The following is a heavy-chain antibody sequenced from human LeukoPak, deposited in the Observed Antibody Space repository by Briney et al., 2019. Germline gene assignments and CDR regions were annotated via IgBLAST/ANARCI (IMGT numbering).Heavy chain of an antibody. Sequence: GGSLRLSCAASGFTFSSYSMNWVRQAPGKGLEWVSSIGSSSNYMYYADSVTGRFTTSRDNAKNSLYLQMNSLRAEDTAVHYCASTAGGEPVYWGQGTLVTVSS. CDR1: GFTFSSYS. CDR2: IGSSSNYM. J-gene: IGHJ4*02. D-gene: IGHD1-14*01. V-gene: IGHV3-21*01. CDR3: ASTAGGEPVY.